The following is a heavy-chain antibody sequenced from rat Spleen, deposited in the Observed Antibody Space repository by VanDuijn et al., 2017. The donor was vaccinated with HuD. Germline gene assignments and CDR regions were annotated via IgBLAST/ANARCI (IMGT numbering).Heavy chain of an antibody. CDR3: ARLDTVIRGRDVMDA. D-gene: IGHD4-3*01. CDR1: GFTFSNYY. V-gene: IGHV5-25*01. CDR2: ISTSGSRT. J-gene: IGHJ4*01. Sequence: EVQLVESGGGLVQPGRSLKLSCAASGFTFSNYYMAWVRQAPKKGLEWVATISTSGSRTYYPDSVKGRFTISRDNAKSSLYLQMNSLKSEDTATYYCARLDTVIRGRDVMDAWGQGASVTVSS.